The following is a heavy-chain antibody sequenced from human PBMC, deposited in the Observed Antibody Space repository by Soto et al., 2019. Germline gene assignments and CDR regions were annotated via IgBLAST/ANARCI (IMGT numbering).Heavy chain of an antibody. D-gene: IGHD3-22*01. CDR2: FNPNSGGI. V-gene: IGHV1-2*02. J-gene: IGHJ5*02. CDR1: GYIFTGYY. CDR3: ARGDFDSSANYYAGWFDP. Sequence: QVQLVQSGAEVKKPGASVKVSCKASGYIFTGYYMHWQRQAPGQGLEWMGWFNPNSGGIKYAQKFQGRVTMTNDTSINTAYMELSGLISDDTAVYYCARGDFDSSANYYAGWFDPWGQGTLVTVSS.